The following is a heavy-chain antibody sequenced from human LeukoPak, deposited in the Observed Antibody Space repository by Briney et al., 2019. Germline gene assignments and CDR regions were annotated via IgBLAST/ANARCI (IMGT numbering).Heavy chain of an antibody. CDR3: ARGPPRGKYYYMDV. V-gene: IGHV3-13*01. CDR2: IGTDSDT. J-gene: IGHJ6*03. Sequence: GGSLRLSCAASGFTFSSFDMHWVRQPTGQGLEWVSTIGTDSDTYYPGSVEGRFTLSRDNAKNSLYLQMNSLTAGDTAVYYCARGPPRGKYYYMDVWGKGTTVTVSS. D-gene: IGHD1-1*01. CDR1: GFTFSSFD.